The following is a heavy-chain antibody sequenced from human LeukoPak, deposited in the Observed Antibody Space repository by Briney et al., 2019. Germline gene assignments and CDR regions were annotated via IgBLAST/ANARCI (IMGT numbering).Heavy chain of an antibody. CDR2: IRSKADNYAT. D-gene: IGHD3-10*01. V-gene: IGHV3-73*01. J-gene: IGHJ4*02. CDR1: GLTFSGSA. Sequence: PGGSLRLSCAASGLTFSGSAMHWVRQASGKGLEWLGRIRSKADNYATVYAASVEGRFTISRDDSKNTAYLQMNSLKTEDTAAYYCTRWGVSTIDSRGQGTLVTVSS. CDR3: TRWGVSTIDS.